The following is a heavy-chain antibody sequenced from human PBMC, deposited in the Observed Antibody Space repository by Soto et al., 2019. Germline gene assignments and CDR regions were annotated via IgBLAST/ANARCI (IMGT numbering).Heavy chain of an antibody. J-gene: IGHJ6*02. CDR1: GGTFSSYA. CDR3: ARGDTAMVKVDYYGMDV. Sequence: QVQLVQSGAEVKKPGSSVKVSCKASGGTFSSYAISWVRQAPGQGLEWMGGIIPIFGTANYAQKFQGRVTITADESTSTAYMELTSLRYQDTAVYYCARGDTAMVKVDYYGMDVWGQGTTVTVSS. CDR2: IIPIFGTA. V-gene: IGHV1-69*01. D-gene: IGHD5-18*01.